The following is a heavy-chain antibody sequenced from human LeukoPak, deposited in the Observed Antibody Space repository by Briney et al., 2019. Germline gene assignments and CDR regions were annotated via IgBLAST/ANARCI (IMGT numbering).Heavy chain of an antibody. CDR2: IKADASEE. CDR3: ARQPQHEAYFDY. V-gene: IGHV3-7*01. Sequence: PGGSLRLSCAASGFTFRSFWMTWVRQAPGKGLEWVANIKADASEEKYLDSVKGRFKISRDNAEDSLFLQMNSLRAEDTAVYYCARQPQHEAYFDYWGQGALVTVSS. CDR1: GFTFRSFW. J-gene: IGHJ4*02.